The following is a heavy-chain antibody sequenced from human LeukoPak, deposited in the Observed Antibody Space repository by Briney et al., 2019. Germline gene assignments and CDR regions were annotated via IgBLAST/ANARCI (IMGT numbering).Heavy chain of an antibody. CDR2: IKQDGSEK. V-gene: IGHV3-7*01. Sequence: GGSLRLSCAASGFTFSSYWMGWVRQAPGKGLEWVANIKQDGSEKYYVDSVKGRFTISRDNAKNSLYLQMNSLRAEDTAVYYCARDTRIAAAGTMYYYYYGMDVWGQGTTVTVSS. D-gene: IGHD6-13*01. J-gene: IGHJ6*02. CDR1: GFTFSSYW. CDR3: ARDTRIAAAGTMYYYYYGMDV.